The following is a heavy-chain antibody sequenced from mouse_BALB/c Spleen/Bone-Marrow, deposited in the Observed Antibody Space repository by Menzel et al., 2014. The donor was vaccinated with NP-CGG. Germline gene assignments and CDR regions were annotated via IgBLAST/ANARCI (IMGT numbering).Heavy chain of an antibody. J-gene: IGHJ4*01. CDR2: ISSGGSYT. CDR1: GFTFSSYT. V-gene: IGHV5-6-4*01. Sequence: VESGGGLVKPGGSLKLSCAASGFTFSSYTMSWVRQTPEKRLEWVATISSGGSYTYYPDSVKGRFTISRDNAKNTLYLQMSSLKSEDTAMYYCTRDLYDGYSYYAMDYWGQGTSVTVSS. D-gene: IGHD2-3*01. CDR3: TRDLYDGYSYYAMDY.